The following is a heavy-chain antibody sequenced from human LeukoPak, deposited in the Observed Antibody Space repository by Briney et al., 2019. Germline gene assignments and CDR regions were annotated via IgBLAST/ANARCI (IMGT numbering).Heavy chain of an antibody. D-gene: IGHD6-19*01. J-gene: IGHJ6*02. CDR2: INHSGST. Sequence: SETLSLTCAVYGGSFSGYYWSWIRQPPGKGLEWIGEINHSGSTNYNPSLKSRVTISVDTSKNQFFLKLSSVTAADTAVYYCARVSGGAVAGPAPQMDVWGQGTTVTVSS. V-gene: IGHV4-34*01. CDR1: GGSFSGYY. CDR3: ARVSGGAVAGPAPQMDV.